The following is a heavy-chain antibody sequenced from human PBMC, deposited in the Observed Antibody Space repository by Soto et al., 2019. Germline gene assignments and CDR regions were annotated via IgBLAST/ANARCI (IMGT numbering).Heavy chain of an antibody. CDR1: GDSVSSDSAT. Sequence: PSQTLSLTCAISGDSVSSDSATWNWIRHSPSRGLEWLGRTYYRSKWYDDYAVSVKGRITINPDTSKNQFSLQLNSVTPEDTAVYYCARRSSSHCLDVWGQGTTVTVSS. CDR2: TYYRSKWYD. J-gene: IGHJ6*02. CDR3: ARRSSSHCLDV. D-gene: IGHD6-6*01. V-gene: IGHV6-1*01.